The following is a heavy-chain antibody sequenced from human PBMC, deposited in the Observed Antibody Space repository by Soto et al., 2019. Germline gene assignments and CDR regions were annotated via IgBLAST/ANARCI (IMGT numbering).Heavy chain of an antibody. Sequence: PGGSLRLSCAASGFTLSSYSMHWVRQAPGKGLEWVSYISGSGGTIYYADSVKGRFTISRDNSKNTLYLQMNSLRAEDTAVYYCATNHCSSTSCYVIDAFDFWGQGTMVTVSS. CDR2: ISGSGGTI. J-gene: IGHJ3*01. V-gene: IGHV3-48*01. CDR1: GFTLSSYS. CDR3: ATNHCSSTSCYVIDAFDF. D-gene: IGHD2-2*01.